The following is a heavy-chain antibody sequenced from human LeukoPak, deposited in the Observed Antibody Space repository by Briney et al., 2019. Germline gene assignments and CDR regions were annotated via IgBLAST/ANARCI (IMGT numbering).Heavy chain of an antibody. CDR2: INPNSGGT. Sequence: ASVKVSCKASGYTFTGYYMHWVRQAPGQGLEWMGWINPNSGGTNYAQKFQGRVTITADKSTSTAYMELSSLRSEDTAVYYCASHPAPSTVSSRGEYYYYMDDWGKGTTVTVSS. J-gene: IGHJ6*03. CDR3: ASHPAPSTVSSRGEYYYYMDD. CDR1: GYTFTGYY. V-gene: IGHV1-2*02. D-gene: IGHD4-17*01.